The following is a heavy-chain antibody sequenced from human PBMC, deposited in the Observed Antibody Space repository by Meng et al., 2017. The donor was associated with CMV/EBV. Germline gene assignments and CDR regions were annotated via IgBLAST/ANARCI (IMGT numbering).Heavy chain of an antibody. V-gene: IGHV4-34*01. D-gene: IGHD5-18*01. CDR1: GLSFSGYY. Sequence: GSLRLSCAVYGLSFSGYYWSWIRQPPGKGLEWVGEINHSGSTNYNPSLKSRVTISVDTSKNQFSLKLSSVTAADTAVYYCARASYGRSPFYYWGQGTLVTVSS. J-gene: IGHJ4*02. CDR3: ARASYGRSPFYY. CDR2: INHSGST.